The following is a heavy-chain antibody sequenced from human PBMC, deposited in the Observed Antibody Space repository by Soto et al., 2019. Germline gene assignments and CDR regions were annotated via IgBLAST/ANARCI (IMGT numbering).Heavy chain of an antibody. Sequence: PGESLQISCKGSGYSFTTYWIGCVRQMPGNGLEWIGVIYPGDSDTRYSPSSQGQVTISADKSISTAYLQWSSAKASDTAIYYCARAPTVRVLHQGHFESWGEGTLVTVSS. CDR1: GYSFTTYW. D-gene: IGHD2-2*01. J-gene: IGHJ4*02. V-gene: IGHV5-51*01. CDR2: IYPGDSDT. CDR3: ARAPTVRVLHQGHFES.